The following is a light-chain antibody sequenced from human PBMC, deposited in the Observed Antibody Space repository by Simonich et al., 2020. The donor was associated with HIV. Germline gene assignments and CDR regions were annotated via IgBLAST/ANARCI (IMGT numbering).Light chain of an antibody. CDR3: SSYAGSNNLV. J-gene: IGLJ2*01. CDR2: AVS. V-gene: IGLV2-8*01. CDR1: SSDVGSYTY. Sequence: QSALPQPPYASGSPGQLVTISCTGTSSDVGSYTYVSWYPQHPGKDPKLIIYAVSKRTSGVPDRFSGYKSGNTASLTVSGLQAEDEADYYCSSYAGSNNLVFGGGTKLTVL.